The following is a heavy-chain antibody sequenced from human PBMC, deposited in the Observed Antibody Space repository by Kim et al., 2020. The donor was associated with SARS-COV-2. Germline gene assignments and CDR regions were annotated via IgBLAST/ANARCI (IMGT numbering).Heavy chain of an antibody. V-gene: IGHV3-30*18. CDR3: AKACLPMITFGGPLDY. CDR1: GFTFSSYG. J-gene: IGHJ4*02. CDR2: ISYDGSNK. Sequence: GGSLRLSCAASGFTFSSYGMHWVRQAPGKGLEWVAVISYDGSNKYYADSVKGRFTISRDNSKNTLYLQMNSLRAEDTAVYYCAKACLPMITFGGPLDYWGQGTLVTVSS. D-gene: IGHD3-16*01.